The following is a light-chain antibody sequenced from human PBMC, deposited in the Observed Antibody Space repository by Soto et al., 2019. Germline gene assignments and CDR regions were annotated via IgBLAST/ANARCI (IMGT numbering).Light chain of an antibody. J-gene: IGKJ1*01. CDR3: QQSHKWHPWT. V-gene: IGKV3-15*01. CDR1: QIIGSK. CDR2: SSS. Sequence: EIVMTQSPATLSGAPGERGTLSWRAIQIIGSKLSWYQQKPVQAPMLVIYSSSIRASDFPDRLSGSGSGTEFTLTISGLQSHDFAVYFCQQSHKWHPWTVGPGTQVEIK.